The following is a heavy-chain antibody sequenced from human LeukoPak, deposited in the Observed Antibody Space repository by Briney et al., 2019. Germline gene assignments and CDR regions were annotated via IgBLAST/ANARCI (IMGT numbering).Heavy chain of an antibody. CDR1: GFTFSRHW. Sequence: GGSLRLSCAASGFTFSRHWMHWARQAPGKGLVCVARIKSDGTYSDYGGSVRGRFTISRDNAKDTLYLQMNSLRVEDTALYYCVRDDGYYGVDYWGQGTVVTVSS. D-gene: IGHD3-10*01. V-gene: IGHV3-74*01. J-gene: IGHJ4*02. CDR3: VRDDGYYGVDY. CDR2: IKSDGTYS.